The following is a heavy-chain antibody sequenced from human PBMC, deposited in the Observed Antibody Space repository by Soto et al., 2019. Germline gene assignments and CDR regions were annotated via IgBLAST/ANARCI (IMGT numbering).Heavy chain of an antibody. CDR2: IIPIFGTA. D-gene: IGHD2-15*01. Sequence: QVQLVQSWAEVKKPGSSVKVSCKASGGTFSSYAISWVRQAPGQGLEWMGGIIPIFGTANYAQKFQGRVTITADESTSTAYMELSSLRSEDTAVYYCARADGYCSGGSGTSYWYFDLWGRGTLVTVSS. J-gene: IGHJ2*01. CDR3: ARADGYCSGGSGTSYWYFDL. V-gene: IGHV1-69*01. CDR1: GGTFSSYA.